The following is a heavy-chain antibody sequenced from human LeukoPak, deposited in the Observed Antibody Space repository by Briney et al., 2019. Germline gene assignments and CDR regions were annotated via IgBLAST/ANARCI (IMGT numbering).Heavy chain of an antibody. CDR2: IIPIFGTA. CDR1: GGTFSSYA. D-gene: IGHD2-15*01. CDR3: ARAVYQALGYCSGGSCYPSPGY. Sequence: SVKVSCKASGGTFSSYAISWVRQAPGQGLERMGGIIPIFGTANYAQKFQGRVTITADESTSTAYMELSSLRSEDTAVYYCARAVYQALGYCSGGSCYPSPGYWGQGTLVTVSS. V-gene: IGHV1-69*13. J-gene: IGHJ4*02.